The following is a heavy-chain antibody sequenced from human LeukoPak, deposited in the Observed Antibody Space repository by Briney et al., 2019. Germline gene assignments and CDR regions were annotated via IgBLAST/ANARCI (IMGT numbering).Heavy chain of an antibody. Sequence: GGSLRLSCAASGFTVSSNYMSLVRQAPGKGLEWVSVIYSGGSTYYADSVKGRFTISRDNSKNTLYLQMNSLRAEDTAVYYCAKNSYYDFWRAHFDYWGQGTLVTVSS. D-gene: IGHD3-3*01. CDR2: IYSGGST. CDR1: GFTVSSNY. J-gene: IGHJ4*02. V-gene: IGHV3-66*01. CDR3: AKNSYYDFWRAHFDY.